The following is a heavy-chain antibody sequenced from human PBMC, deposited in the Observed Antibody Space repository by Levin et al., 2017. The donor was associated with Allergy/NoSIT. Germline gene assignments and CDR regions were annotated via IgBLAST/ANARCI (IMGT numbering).Heavy chain of an antibody. J-gene: IGHJ3*02. D-gene: IGHD3-3*01. V-gene: IGHV3-9*01. CDR3: AKDLGGTIFGLQGDAFDI. Sequence: SLKISCAASGFIFNDYAMHWVRQGPGKGLEWVSSISWNSGPIAYADSVKGRFIISRDNAKNSLYLQMNSLRPEDTAFYYCAKDLGGTIFGLQGDAFDIWGQGTMVTVSS. CDR1: GFIFNDYA. CDR2: ISWNSGPI.